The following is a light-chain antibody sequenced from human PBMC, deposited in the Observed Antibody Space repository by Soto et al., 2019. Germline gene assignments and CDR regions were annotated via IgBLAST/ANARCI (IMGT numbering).Light chain of an antibody. Sequence: EIVLTQSPGTLSLSPGERASLSCRASQSVSSSYLAWYQQKPGQAPRLLIHDASSRATGIPDRFSGSGSGTDFTLTISRLEPEDFVVYYCQQYDTSPMYTFGQGTKLEIK. CDR1: QSVSSSY. J-gene: IGKJ2*01. CDR3: QQYDTSPMYT. CDR2: DAS. V-gene: IGKV3-20*01.